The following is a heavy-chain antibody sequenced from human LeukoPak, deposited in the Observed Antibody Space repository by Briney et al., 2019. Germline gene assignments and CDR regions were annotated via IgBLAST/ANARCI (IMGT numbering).Heavy chain of an antibody. V-gene: IGHV3-30*02. CDR2: IRYDGSNK. D-gene: IGHD6-19*01. Sequence: GGSLRLSCAASEFTFSSYGMHWVRQAPGKGLEWGAFIRYDGSNKYYADAVKGRFTISRDNSKSTLYLQINSLSAEDTAVYYCAKDHLPGIVVADRDYWGQGTLVTVSS. CDR1: EFTFSSYG. J-gene: IGHJ4*02. CDR3: AKDHLPGIVVADRDY.